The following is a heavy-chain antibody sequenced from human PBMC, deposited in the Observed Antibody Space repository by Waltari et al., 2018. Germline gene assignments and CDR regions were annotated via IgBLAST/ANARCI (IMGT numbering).Heavy chain of an antibody. CDR2: ISYDGSNK. J-gene: IGHJ4*02. CDR1: GFTFSSSG. D-gene: IGHD3-22*01. V-gene: IGHV3-30*18. CDR3: AKVENLYYDSSGFDY. Sequence: QVQLVESGGGVVQPGRSLRLSCAASGFTFSSSGMHWVRPAPGKGLEWVAVISYDGSNKYYTDSVKGRFTISRDNSKNTLYLEMNSLRAEDTAVYYCAKVENLYYDSSGFDYWGQGTLVTVSS.